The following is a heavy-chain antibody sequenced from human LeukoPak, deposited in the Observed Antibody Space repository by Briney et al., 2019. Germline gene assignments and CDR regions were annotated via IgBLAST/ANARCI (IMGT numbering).Heavy chain of an antibody. D-gene: IGHD5-12*01. CDR2: ISDDGTRK. CDR3: AREFSGYAFDI. V-gene: IGHV3-30*03. J-gene: IGHJ3*02. CDR1: GFTFSSYS. Sequence: PGGSLRLSCAASGFTFSSYSMNWVRQAPGKGLEWVAVISDDGTRKFYADSVQGRFTISRDNSKNTLFLQMNSLRAEDMAVYYCAREFSGYAFDIWGQGTMVTVSS.